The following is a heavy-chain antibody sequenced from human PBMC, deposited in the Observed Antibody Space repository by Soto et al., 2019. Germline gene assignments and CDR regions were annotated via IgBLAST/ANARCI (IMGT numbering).Heavy chain of an antibody. CDR3: TSLPRYCSSTSCYLTNYYYYMDV. CDR1: GFTFSGSA. CDR2: IRSKANSYAT. D-gene: IGHD2-2*01. J-gene: IGHJ6*03. V-gene: IGHV3-73*01. Sequence: GGSLRLSCAASGFTFSGSAMHWVRQASGKGLEWVGRIRSKANSYATAYAASVKGRFTISRDDSKNTAYLQMNSLKTEETAVYYCTSLPRYCSSTSCYLTNYYYYMDVWGKGTTVTVSS.